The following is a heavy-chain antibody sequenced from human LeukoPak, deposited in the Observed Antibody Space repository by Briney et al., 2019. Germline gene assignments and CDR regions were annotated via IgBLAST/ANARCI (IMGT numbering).Heavy chain of an antibody. CDR3: ARDLLGSGYYYDY. J-gene: IGHJ4*02. D-gene: IGHD3-22*01. CDR2: IKQDGSEK. CDR1: GFTFSSYW. Sequence: GGSLRLSCAASGFTFSSYWMSWVRQAPGKGLEWVANIKQDGSEKYYVDSVKGRFTISRDNAKNSLYLQMNSLRAEDTAVYYCARDLLGSGYYYDYWGQGTLVTVSS. V-gene: IGHV3-7*01.